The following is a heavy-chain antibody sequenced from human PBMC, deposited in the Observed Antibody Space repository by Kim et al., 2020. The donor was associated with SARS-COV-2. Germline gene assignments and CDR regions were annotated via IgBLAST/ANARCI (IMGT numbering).Heavy chain of an antibody. CDR1: GGTFSSYA. CDR2: IIPIFGTA. CDR3: ASYFPSSSFLAVPPLQTRDSDYYGMDV. V-gene: IGHV1-69*13. Sequence: SVKVSCKASGGTFSSYAISWVRQAPGQGLEWMGGIIPIFGTANYAQKFQGRVTITADESTSTAYMELSSLRSEDTAVYYCASYFPSSSFLAVPPLQTRDSDYYGMDVWGQGTTVTVSS. D-gene: IGHD6-6*01. J-gene: IGHJ6*02.